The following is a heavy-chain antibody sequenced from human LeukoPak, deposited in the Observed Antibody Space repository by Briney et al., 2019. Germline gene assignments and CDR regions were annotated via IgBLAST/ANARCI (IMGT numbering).Heavy chain of an antibody. J-gene: IGHJ4*02. D-gene: IGHD3/OR15-3a*01. CDR2: VYFNGDT. CDR1: GGSISSYY. V-gene: IGHV4-59*08. CDR3: ARQFGLMRSYRHLDH. Sequence: SETLCLTCNVSGGSISSYYWTWVRQPPGKTLQWSGNVYFNGDTNFNPSLKSRVTISVDASNNQFSLKLSSVTAADTAVYYCARQFGLMRSYRHLDHWGPGILVTGSA.